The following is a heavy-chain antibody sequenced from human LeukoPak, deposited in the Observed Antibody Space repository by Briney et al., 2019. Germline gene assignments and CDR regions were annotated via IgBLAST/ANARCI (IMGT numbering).Heavy chain of an antibody. CDR3: ASRPRTGTSSFTDAFDI. Sequence: ASETLSLTCTVSRGSISGGDFYWNWIRQPPGKGLEWIGYIYYSGSTYYNPSLKSRLTISVDTSKNQFSLNLSSVTAADTAIYYCASRPRTGTSSFTDAFDIWGQGTMVTVSS. D-gene: IGHD6-6*01. CDR2: IYYSGST. V-gene: IGHV4-30-4*01. J-gene: IGHJ3*02. CDR1: RGSISGGDFY.